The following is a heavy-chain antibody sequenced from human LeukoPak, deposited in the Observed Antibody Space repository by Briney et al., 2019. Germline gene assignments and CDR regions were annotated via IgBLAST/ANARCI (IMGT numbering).Heavy chain of an antibody. V-gene: IGHV4-39*01. CDR2: IYYSGTT. CDR3: AGHYGPVI. Sequence: SETLSLTCTVSGGSISSSSDYWGWVRQPPGKGLECIGSIYYSGTTYYNPSLKSRVTISVDTPKNQFSRKLSSLTPPDTAVYYCAGHYGPVIWGQGTMVTVSS. D-gene: IGHD3-10*01. J-gene: IGHJ3*02. CDR1: GGSISSSSDY.